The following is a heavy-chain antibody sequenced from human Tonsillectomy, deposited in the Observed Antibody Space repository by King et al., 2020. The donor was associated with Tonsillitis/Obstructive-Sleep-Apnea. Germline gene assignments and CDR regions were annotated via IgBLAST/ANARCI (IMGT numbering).Heavy chain of an antibody. CDR1: GFSLSNARMG. CDR2: IFSIYEK. J-gene: IGHJ6*03. CDR3: ARMGSYYYMDV. Sequence: VTLKESGPVLVKPTETLTLTCTVSGFSLSNARMGVSWIRQPPGKALEWLAHIFSIYEKSYSKTLKTRLTISKDTSKSQVVLTMTNMDPVDTATYYCARMGSYYYMDVWGEGTTVTVSS. V-gene: IGHV2-26*01.